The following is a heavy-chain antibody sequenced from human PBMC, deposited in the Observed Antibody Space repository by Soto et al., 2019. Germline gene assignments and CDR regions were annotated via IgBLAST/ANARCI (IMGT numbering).Heavy chain of an antibody. CDR2: INAGNANT. D-gene: IGHD6-19*01. CDR1: GYTFTSTFTSYT. Sequence: QVQLVQSGAEEKKPGASVKVSCKASGYTFTSTFTSYTMHWVRQAPGQRLEWMGWINAGNANTKYSQKFQGRVTITRDTSASTVYMELSSLRSEDAAVYYCARTRVYSSGWYFDLWGRGTLVTVSS. J-gene: IGHJ2*01. CDR3: ARTRVYSSGWYFDL. V-gene: IGHV1-3*05.